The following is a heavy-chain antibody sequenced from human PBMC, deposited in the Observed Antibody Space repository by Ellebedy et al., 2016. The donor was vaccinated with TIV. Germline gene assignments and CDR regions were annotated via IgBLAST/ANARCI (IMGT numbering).Heavy chain of an antibody. Sequence: GESLKISCAASGFSFSSYGMNWVRQSPGKGREWMAFIWYDGTDESYAESVEGRFSISRDNSKNTLYLHMKSLRAEDTAIYYCARDSRGRWTPFDHWGQGTVVAVSS. CDR1: GFSFSSYG. CDR3: ARDSRGRWTPFDH. J-gene: IGHJ4*02. CDR2: IWYDGTDE. V-gene: IGHV3-33*01. D-gene: IGHD4-23*01.